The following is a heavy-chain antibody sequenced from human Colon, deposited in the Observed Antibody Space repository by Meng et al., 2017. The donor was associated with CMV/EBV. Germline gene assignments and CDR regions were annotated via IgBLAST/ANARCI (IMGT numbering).Heavy chain of an antibody. J-gene: IGHJ4*02. D-gene: IGHD3-16*01. Sequence: GESLKISCAASGFIFSDYGFHWVRQAPGKGLEWVALISNDATIKYFADSVKGRFTISRDNSNNTMFLHMSGLRPGDTAVYYCAKDLFSPGGNSCFDNWGQGTVVTVSS. CDR2: ISNDATIK. V-gene: IGHV3-30*18. CDR1: GFIFSDYG. CDR3: AKDLFSPGGNSCFDN.